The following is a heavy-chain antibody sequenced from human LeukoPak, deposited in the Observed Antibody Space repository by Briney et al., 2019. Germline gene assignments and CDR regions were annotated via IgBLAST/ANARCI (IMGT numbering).Heavy chain of an antibody. V-gene: IGHV3-48*03. D-gene: IGHD6-13*01. CDR3: TRDIAAAGDLNFDY. CDR2: ISSSGSTI. J-gene: IGHJ4*02. CDR1: GFTFSSYE. Sequence: SGGSLRLSRAASGFTFSSYEMNWVRQAPGKGLEWVSYISSSGSTIYYADSVKGRFTISRDNAKNSLYLQMNSLRAEDTAVYYCTRDIAAAGDLNFDYWGQGTLVTVSS.